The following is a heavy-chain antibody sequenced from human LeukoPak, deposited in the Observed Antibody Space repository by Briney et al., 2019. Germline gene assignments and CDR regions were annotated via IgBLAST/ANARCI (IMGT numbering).Heavy chain of an antibody. CDR2: INADNGNT. V-gene: IGHV1-3*01. J-gene: IGHJ4*02. CDR1: GLNFITSS. D-gene: IGHD3-22*01. Sequence: ASVKVSCKTFGLNFITSSIYWVRQAPGQGLEWMGWINADNGNTKYSQKFQDRVTITRDTSASTAYMELSSLRSEDTAVYYCARLDPYYFDSSGHYDYWGQGTLVTVSS. CDR3: ARLDPYYFDSSGHYDY.